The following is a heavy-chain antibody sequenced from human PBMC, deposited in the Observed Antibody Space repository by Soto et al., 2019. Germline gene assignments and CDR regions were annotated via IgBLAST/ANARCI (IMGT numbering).Heavy chain of an antibody. D-gene: IGHD3-10*01. Sequence: PSETLSLNCTVSGGSISSSSYYWGWIRQPPGKGLEWIGSIYYSGSTYYNPSLKSRVTISVDTSKNQFSLKLSSVTAADTAVYYCARVWGGAFDICGQGTMVTVSS. CDR2: IYYSGST. V-gene: IGHV4-39*07. CDR3: ARVWGGAFDI. J-gene: IGHJ3*02. CDR1: GGSISSSSYY.